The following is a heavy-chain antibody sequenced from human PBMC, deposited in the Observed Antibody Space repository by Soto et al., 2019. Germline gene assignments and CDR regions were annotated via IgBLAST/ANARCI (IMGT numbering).Heavy chain of an antibody. CDR1: GFTFSSYW. CDR3: ARDRRSGSNVWGYYYAMDV. J-gene: IGHJ6*02. V-gene: IGHV3-7*01. D-gene: IGHD3-16*01. Sequence: GGSLRLSCAASGFTFSSYWMTWVRQAPGKGLEWVANIKHDGSESYYVDSVKGHFIISRDNAANSLYLQMTNLRTEDTSVYYCARDRRSGSNVWGYYYAMDVWGQGATVTVSS. CDR2: IKHDGSES.